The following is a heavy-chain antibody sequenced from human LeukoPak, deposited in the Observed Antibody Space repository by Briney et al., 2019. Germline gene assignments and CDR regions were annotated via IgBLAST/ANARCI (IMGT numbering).Heavy chain of an antibody. CDR3: ARHLGMTTVTPFDY. J-gene: IGHJ4*02. CDR2: IYYSGST. Sequence: PSETLSLTCTVSGGSISSYYWSWIRQPPRKGLEWIGYIYYSGSTNYNPSLKSRVTISVDTSKNQFSLKLSSVSAADTAVYYCARHLGMTTVTPFDYWGQGTLVTVSS. V-gene: IGHV4-59*08. CDR1: GGSISSYY. D-gene: IGHD4-17*01.